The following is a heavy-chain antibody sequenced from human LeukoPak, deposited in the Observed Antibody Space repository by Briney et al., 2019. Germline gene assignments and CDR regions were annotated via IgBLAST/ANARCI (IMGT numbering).Heavy chain of an antibody. CDR2: INHGGST. CDR3: ARDGNWYYFDY. Sequence: SETLSLTCAVYGGSFSGYYWSWIRQPPGKGLEWIGEINHGGSTNYNPSLKSRVTISVDTSKNQFSLKLSSVTAADTAVYYCARDGNWYYFDYWGQGTLVTVSS. J-gene: IGHJ4*02. CDR1: GGSFSGYY. D-gene: IGHD1-1*01. V-gene: IGHV4-34*01.